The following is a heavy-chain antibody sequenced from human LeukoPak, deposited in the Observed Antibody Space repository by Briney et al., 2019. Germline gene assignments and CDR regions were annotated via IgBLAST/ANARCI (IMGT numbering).Heavy chain of an antibody. V-gene: IGHV4-61*02. CDR1: GGSISSGSYY. J-gene: IGHJ4*02. CDR3: ARDTYYYDSSGYLYFDY. CDR2: IYTSGST. Sequence: SQTLSLTCTVSGGSISSGSYYWSWIRQPAGKGLEWIGRIYTSGSTNYNPSLKSRVTMSVDTSKNQFSLKLSSVTAADTAVYYCARDTYYYDSSGYLYFDYWGQGTLVTVSS. D-gene: IGHD3-22*01.